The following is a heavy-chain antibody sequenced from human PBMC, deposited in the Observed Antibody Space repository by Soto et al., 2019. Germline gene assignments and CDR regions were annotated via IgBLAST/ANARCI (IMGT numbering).Heavy chain of an antibody. J-gene: IGHJ6*02. Sequence: QVQLVESGGGLVKPGGSLRLSCAASGFTFSDYYMNWIRQAPGKGLEWVSYITSSGRTTYYADSVKGRFTISRHNAKKSLSQQMNRLSAKDTAVHYCARAPGLVLEYSSTTLSYDGMAVWGQGTTVTVSS. V-gene: IGHV3-11*01. D-gene: IGHD6-6*01. CDR2: ITSSGRTT. CDR3: ARAPGLVLEYSSTTLSYDGMAV. CDR1: GFTFSDYY.